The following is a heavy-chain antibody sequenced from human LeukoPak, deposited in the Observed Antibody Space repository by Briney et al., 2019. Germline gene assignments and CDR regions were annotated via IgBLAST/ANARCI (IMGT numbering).Heavy chain of an antibody. CDR2: IKQDGSEK. Sequence: GGSLRLSCAASGFTFTNYWMNWVRQAPGKGLEWVANIKQDGSEKYYVDSVKGRFTISRDNAKNSLYLQMNSLRAEETAVYYCARVNDYYDSSGFRLWGQGTLVTVSS. V-gene: IGHV3-7*04. J-gene: IGHJ4*02. D-gene: IGHD3-22*01. CDR1: GFTFTNYW. CDR3: ARVNDYYDSSGFRL.